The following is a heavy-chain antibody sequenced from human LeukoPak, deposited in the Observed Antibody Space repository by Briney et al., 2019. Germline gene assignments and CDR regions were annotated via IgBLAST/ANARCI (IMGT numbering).Heavy chain of an antibody. CDR1: GFTFSSYS. Sequence: SGGSLRLSCAASGFTFSSYSMNWVRQAPGKGLEWVSSISSSTIYIYYADSVKGRFTISRDSAKNSLYLQMNSLRAEDTAVYYCARGLYSDSSVYYYSDYWGQGTLVTVSS. D-gene: IGHD3-22*01. CDR3: ARGLYSDSSVYYYSDY. CDR2: ISSSTIYI. J-gene: IGHJ4*02. V-gene: IGHV3-21*01.